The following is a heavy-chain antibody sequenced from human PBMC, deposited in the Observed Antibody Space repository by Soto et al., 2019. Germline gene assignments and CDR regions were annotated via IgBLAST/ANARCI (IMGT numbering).Heavy chain of an antibody. V-gene: IGHV1-18*01. Sequence: SLKGSCRASGNTFTSCDIRWVRQAPGQGLEWMGWISAYDGNTNYAQKLQGRVTMTTDTSTSTAYMELRSLRSDDTAVYYCARETLGYYFWSGYRSEKCYYWGRG. CDR2: ISAYDGNT. CDR1: GNTFTSCD. CDR3: ARETLGYYFWSGYRSEKCYY. D-gene: IGHD3-3*01. J-gene: IGHJ2*01.